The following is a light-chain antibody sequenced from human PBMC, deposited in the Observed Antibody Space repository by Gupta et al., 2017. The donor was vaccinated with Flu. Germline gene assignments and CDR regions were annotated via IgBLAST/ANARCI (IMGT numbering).Light chain of an antibody. CDR2: GTS. V-gene: IGKV1-39*01. CDR3: QQYHSSPWT. J-gene: IGKJ1*01. CDR1: QSIMYY. Sequence: CRASQSIMYYLNWYQQKPGKPPKVLIYGTSSLQSGVPSRFSGSGSATDFSLTISSLQPEDFATYYCQQYHSSPWTFGQGTKVESK.